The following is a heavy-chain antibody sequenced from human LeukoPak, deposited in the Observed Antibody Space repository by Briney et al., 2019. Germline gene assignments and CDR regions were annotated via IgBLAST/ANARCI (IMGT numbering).Heavy chain of an antibody. CDR3: ARERGYDSSSGSRVLFDH. Sequence: PGGSLRLSCAASGFTFSDYYMSWIRQAPGKGLEWVSYISGSSSTIFYADSVKGRFSISRDNAKNSLYLQMNSLRAEDTAVYYCARERGYDSSSGSRVLFDHWGQGTLVTVSS. J-gene: IGHJ4*02. CDR2: ISGSSSTI. D-gene: IGHD3-3*01. CDR1: GFTFSDYY. V-gene: IGHV3-11*04.